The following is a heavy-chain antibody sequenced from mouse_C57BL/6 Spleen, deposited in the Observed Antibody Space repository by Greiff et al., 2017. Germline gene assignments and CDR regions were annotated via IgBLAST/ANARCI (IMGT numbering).Heavy chain of an antibody. CDR2: IKPNDGGT. CDR3: AREGGNDEEWFAY. J-gene: IGHJ3*01. Sequence: VQLQQPGTELVKPGASVKLSCKASGYTFTSYWMHWVKQRPGQGLEWIGNIKPNDGGTNYNEKFKSKATLTVDKSSSTAYMQLSSLTSEDSAVYYCAREGGNDEEWFAYWGQGTLVTVSA. D-gene: IGHD2-2*01. CDR1: GYTFTSYW. V-gene: IGHV1-53*01.